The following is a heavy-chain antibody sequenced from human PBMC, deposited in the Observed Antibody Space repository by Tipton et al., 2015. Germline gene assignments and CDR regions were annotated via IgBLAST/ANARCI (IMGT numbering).Heavy chain of an antibody. CDR2: ISAYNGNT. V-gene: IGHV1-18*01. CDR3: ARDFVEYNYGANFDY. Sequence: QSGAEVKKPGSSVKVSCKASGGTFDNYGFNWVRQAPGQGLECMGWISAYNGNTNYAQKLQGRVTMTTDTSTSTAYMELRSLRSDDTAVYYCARDFVEYNYGANFDYWGQGTLVTVSS. J-gene: IGHJ4*02. CDR1: GGTFDNYG. D-gene: IGHD5-18*01.